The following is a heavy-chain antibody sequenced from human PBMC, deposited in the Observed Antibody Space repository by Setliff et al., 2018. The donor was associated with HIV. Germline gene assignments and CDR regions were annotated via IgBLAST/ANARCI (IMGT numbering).Heavy chain of an antibody. J-gene: IGHJ4*02. V-gene: IGHV3-23*01. Sequence: PGGSLRLSCAASGFTFSNFAMAWVRQAPGKGLEWVSGISRTGGSTYYAHSVRGRFTISRDNSNNTLYLQMNSLRADDTATYYCAKDEFSPLRGDSWGLGILVTVSS. CDR3: AKDEFSPLRGDS. D-gene: IGHD3-10*01. CDR2: ISRTGGST. CDR1: GFTFSNFA.